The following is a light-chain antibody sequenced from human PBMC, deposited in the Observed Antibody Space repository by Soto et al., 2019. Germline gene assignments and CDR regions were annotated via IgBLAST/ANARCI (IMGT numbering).Light chain of an antibody. J-gene: IGKJ1*01. CDR2: GAS. CDR1: QSVSYSY. V-gene: IGKV3-20*01. Sequence: EVVLTQSPGTLSLSPGERATLACGASQSVSYSYLAWYQQRPGQAPRLLIYGASSRATGIPDRFSGSGSGTDFTLTISRLEPEDFVVYYCQQYGSSPGTFGQGTTVDIK. CDR3: QQYGSSPGT.